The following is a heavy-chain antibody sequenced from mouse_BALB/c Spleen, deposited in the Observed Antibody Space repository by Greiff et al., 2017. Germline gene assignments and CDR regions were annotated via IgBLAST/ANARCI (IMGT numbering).Heavy chain of an antibody. J-gene: IGHJ3*01. CDR2: IYPGSGNT. V-gene: IGHV1-84*02. Sequence: VQLVESGPELVKPGASVKISCKASGYTFTDYYINWVKQKPGQGLEWIGWIYPGSGNTKYNEKFKGKATLTVDTSSSTAYMQLSSLTSEDTAVYFCARSLVHYYGSRGFAYWGQGTLVTVSA. CDR1: GYTFTDYY. CDR3: ARSLVHYYGSRGFAY. D-gene: IGHD1-1*01.